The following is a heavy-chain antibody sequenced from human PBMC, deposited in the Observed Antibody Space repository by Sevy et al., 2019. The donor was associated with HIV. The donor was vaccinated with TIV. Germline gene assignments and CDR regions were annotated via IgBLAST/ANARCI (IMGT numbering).Heavy chain of an antibody. V-gene: IGHV3-21*01. CDR3: ARSPFYYGSGSYYLALRPHYYYGMDV. CDR1: GFTFSSYS. CDR2: ISSSSSYI. D-gene: IGHD3-10*01. Sequence: GGSLRLSCAASGFTFSSYSMNWVRQAPGKGLEWVSSISSSSSYIYYADSVKGRFTISRDNAKNSLYLQMNSLRAEDTAVYYCARSPFYYGSGSYYLALRPHYYYGMDVWGQGTTVTVSS. J-gene: IGHJ6*02.